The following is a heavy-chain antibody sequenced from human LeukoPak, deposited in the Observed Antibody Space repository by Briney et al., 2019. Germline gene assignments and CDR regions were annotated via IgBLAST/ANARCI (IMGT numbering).Heavy chain of an antibody. V-gene: IGHV1-2*02. CDR2: INPNSGGT. CDR1: GYTFTGYY. D-gene: IGHD3-9*01. J-gene: IGHJ5*02. CDR3: ARDRLGGTNWFDP. Sequence: ASVKVSCKASGYTFTGYYMHWVRQAPGQGLEWMGWINPNSGGTNYAQKFQGRVTMTRDTSISTVYMELNRLRSDDTAVYYCARDRLGGTNWFDPWGQGTLVTVSS.